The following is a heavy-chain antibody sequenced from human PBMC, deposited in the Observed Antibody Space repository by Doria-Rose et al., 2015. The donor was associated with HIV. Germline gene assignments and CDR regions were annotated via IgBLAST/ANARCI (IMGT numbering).Heavy chain of an antibody. J-gene: IGHJ3*02. CDR1: TFSSYG. Sequence: TFSSYGMHWVRQAPGKGLEWVAVIWYDGSNKYYADSVKGRFTISRDNSKNTLYLQMNSLRAEDTAVYYCARGRADYYDSSGSDAFDIWGQGTMVTVSS. D-gene: IGHD3-22*01. CDR3: ARGRADYYDSSGSDAFDI. V-gene: IGHV3-33*01. CDR2: IWYDGSNK.